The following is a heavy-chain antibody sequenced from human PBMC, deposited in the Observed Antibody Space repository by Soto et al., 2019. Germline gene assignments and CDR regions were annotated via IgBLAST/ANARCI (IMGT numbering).Heavy chain of an antibody. J-gene: IGHJ4*02. CDR3: ARFGTKGNYFDY. Sequence: QLQLQESGPGLVKPSETLSLTCTVSGGSISSSSYYWGWIRQPPGKGLEWIGSIYYSGSTYYNPSLKSRVTTSVDTSKNQFSLKLSSVTAADTAVYYCARFGTKGNYFDYWGQGTLVTVSS. CDR2: IYYSGST. V-gene: IGHV4-39*01. CDR1: GGSISSSSYY. D-gene: IGHD1-7*01.